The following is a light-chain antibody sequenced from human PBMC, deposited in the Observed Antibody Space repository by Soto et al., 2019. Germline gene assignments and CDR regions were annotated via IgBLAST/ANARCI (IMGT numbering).Light chain of an antibody. CDR1: NNDVEGYNL. J-gene: IGLJ2*01. Sequence: QSALTQPASVSGSPGRSVTISCTGTNNDVEGYNLVSWYQQHPGKAPKLMIYEGNKRPSGVSDRFSGSKSGNTASLTISGLQAADEADYYCCSYAGGVVFGGGTKLTVL. V-gene: IGLV2-23*01. CDR2: EGN. CDR3: CSYAGGVV.